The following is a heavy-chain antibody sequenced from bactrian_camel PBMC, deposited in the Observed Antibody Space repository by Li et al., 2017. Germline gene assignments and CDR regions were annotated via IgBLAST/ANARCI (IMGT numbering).Heavy chain of an antibody. CDR1: GLPFNGRC. D-gene: IGHD3*01. CDR2: IDTDGIT. Sequence: VQLVESGGGSAQTGGSLRLSCVASGLPFNGRCMGWSRQAPGKEREGIASIDTDGITTYADSVKGRFTISLDNAKTTVYLQMNSLKPEDTAMYYCAADPRLRDARGVRYLSMEDFGYWGQGTQVTVS. CDR3: AADPRLRDARGVRYLSMEDFGY. J-gene: IGHJ6*01. V-gene: IGHV3S53*01.